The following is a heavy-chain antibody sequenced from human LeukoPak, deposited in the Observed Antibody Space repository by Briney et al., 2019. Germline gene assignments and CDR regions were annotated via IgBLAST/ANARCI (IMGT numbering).Heavy chain of an antibody. CDR1: GYTFTSYD. V-gene: IGHV1-8*03. D-gene: IGHD3-16*01. J-gene: IGHJ6*03. CDR2: MNPNSGNT. CDR3: ARRLGAVYYYYMDV. Sequence: GASVKVSCKAPGYTFTSYDINWVRQATGQGLEWMGWMNPNSGNTGYAQKFQGRVTITRNTSISTAYMELSSLRSEDTAVYYCARRLGAVYYYYMDVWGKGTTVTASS.